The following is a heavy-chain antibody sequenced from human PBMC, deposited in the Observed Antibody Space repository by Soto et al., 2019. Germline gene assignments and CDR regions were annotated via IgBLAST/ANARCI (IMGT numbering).Heavy chain of an antibody. CDR1: CGSITSGPYY. Sequence: QLQLRESGPRLVKPSETLSLTCSVSCGSITSGPYYWGWIRQPPGKGLEWIGTFYYTGTTYSKPSLTSHVTMSVDTSNHHFSQSLTSLSAADTAVYYRARLGHVTEWEVQVSFDSWCQGTLVTVSS. D-gene: IGHD1-26*01. CDR3: ARLGHVTEWEVQVSFDS. J-gene: IGHJ4*02. V-gene: IGHV4-39*02. CDR2: FYYTGTT.